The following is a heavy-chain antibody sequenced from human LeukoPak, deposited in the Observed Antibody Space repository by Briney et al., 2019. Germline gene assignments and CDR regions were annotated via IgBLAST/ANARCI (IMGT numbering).Heavy chain of an antibody. CDR1: GGTFSSYA. CDR2: MNPNSGNT. Sequence: GASVKVSCKASGGTFSSYAISWVRQATGQGLEWMGWMNPNSGNTGYAQKFQGRVTMTRNTSISTAYMELSSLRSEDTAVYYCARAGTTSSSWYLRANYYYYGMDVWGQGTTVTVSS. CDR3: ARAGTTSSSWYLRANYYYYGMDV. D-gene: IGHD6-13*01. V-gene: IGHV1-8*02. J-gene: IGHJ6*02.